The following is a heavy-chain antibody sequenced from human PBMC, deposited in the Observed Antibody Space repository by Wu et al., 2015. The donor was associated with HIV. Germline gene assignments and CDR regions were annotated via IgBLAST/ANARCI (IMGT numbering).Heavy chain of an antibody. V-gene: IGHV1-69-2*01. CDR1: GYIFTDYY. CDR2: VDPKDGET. J-gene: IGHJ6*02. D-gene: IGHD1-1*01. Sequence: EVLLIQSGAEVKKPGTTVKISCKVSGYIFTDYYIHWVQQAPGKGLEWMGIVDPKDGETKYAQRFQGRVTIVADTSTETVYLEINSLRSEDTAFYYCAKTNRIVTNGIDFYHYYGMDVWGQGTTVTVS. CDR3: AKTNRIVTNGIDFYHYYGMDV.